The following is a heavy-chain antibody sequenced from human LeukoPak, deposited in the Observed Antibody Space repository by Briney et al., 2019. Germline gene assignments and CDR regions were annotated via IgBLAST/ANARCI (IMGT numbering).Heavy chain of an antibody. CDR2: MNPNSGNT. D-gene: IGHD3-22*01. CDR3: ARDPQYYYDSSGQVASYGMDV. J-gene: IGHJ6*02. CDR1: GYTFTSYD. V-gene: IGHV1-8*01. Sequence: ASVKVSCTASGYTFTSYDINWVRQATGQGLEWMGWMNPNSGNTGYAQKFQGRVTMTRNTSISTAYMELSSLRSEDTAVYYCARDPQYYYDSSGQVASYGMDVWGQGTTVTVSS.